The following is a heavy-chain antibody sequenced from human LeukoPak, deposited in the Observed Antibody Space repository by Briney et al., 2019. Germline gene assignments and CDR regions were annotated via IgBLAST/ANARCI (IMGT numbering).Heavy chain of an antibody. D-gene: IGHD1-26*01. CDR3: ARLILLSGSYYFDY. V-gene: IGHV4-59*01. J-gene: IGHJ4*02. Sequence: SETLSLTCTVSGGSISSYYWSWIRQPPGKGLEWIGFLSSSGSTNYHPSLKSRVTMSVDSSKNQFSLRLSSVTAADTAVYYCARLILLSGSYYFDYWGQGTLVTVSS. CDR2: LSSSGST. CDR1: GGSISSYY.